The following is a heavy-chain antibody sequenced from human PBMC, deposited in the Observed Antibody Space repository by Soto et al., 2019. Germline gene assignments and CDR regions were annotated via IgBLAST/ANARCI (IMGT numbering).Heavy chain of an antibody. D-gene: IGHD3-3*01. V-gene: IGHV4-59*08. Sequence: SETLSLTCTVSGGSISSYYWSWIRQPPGKGLGWIGYIYYSGSTNYNPSLKSRVTISVDTSKNQFSLKLSSVTAADTAVYYCARLHEFWSGYYLYYFDYWGQGTLVTVSS. CDR2: IYYSGST. CDR1: GGSISSYY. J-gene: IGHJ4*02. CDR3: ARLHEFWSGYYLYYFDY.